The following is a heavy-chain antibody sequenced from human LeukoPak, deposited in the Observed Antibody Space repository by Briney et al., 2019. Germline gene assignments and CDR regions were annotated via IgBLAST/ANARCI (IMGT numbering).Heavy chain of an antibody. J-gene: IGHJ4*02. CDR3: TVVIGDTTLDS. Sequence: GGSLRLSCAASGFTFSGSAMHWVRQASGKGLEWLGRIRSKVNNYAAAYAASVKGRFTISRDDSQNTAFLQMNSLKTEDTAVYYCTVVIGDTTLDSWGPGTLVAVSS. CDR1: GFTFSGSA. D-gene: IGHD2-15*01. V-gene: IGHV3-73*01. CDR2: IRSKVNNYAA.